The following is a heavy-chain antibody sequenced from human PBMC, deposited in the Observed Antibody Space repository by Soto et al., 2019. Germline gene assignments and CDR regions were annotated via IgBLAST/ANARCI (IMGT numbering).Heavy chain of an antibody. CDR2: ISGGGDTT. CDR1: GFTFNHYA. V-gene: IGHV3-23*01. Sequence: EVQLLESGGGLVQPGGSLRLSCAASGFTFNHYAMTWVRQAPGKGLEWVSAISGGGDTTSYADSVKGRFTVSRDGSKNTLDLQMSSMRAEATALYYCAKGRGGSGSLTPRVDFWGQGTLVTVSS. CDR3: AKGRGGSGSLTPRVDF. D-gene: IGHD3-10*01. J-gene: IGHJ4*02.